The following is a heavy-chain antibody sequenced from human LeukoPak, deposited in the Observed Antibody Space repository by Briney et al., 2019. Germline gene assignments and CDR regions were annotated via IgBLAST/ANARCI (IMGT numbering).Heavy chain of an antibody. CDR3: ARDLFSEQLVPFDY. CDR2: INPNSGGT. J-gene: IGHJ4*02. Sequence: ASVKVSCKASGYTFTGYYMHWVRPAPCQGLEWMVWINPNSGGTNYAQKFQGGVNMTRDTSISTDYMELSRLRSDATAVYYCARDLFSEQLVPFDYWGQGTLVTVSS. V-gene: IGHV1-2*02. D-gene: IGHD6-6*01. CDR1: GYTFTGYY.